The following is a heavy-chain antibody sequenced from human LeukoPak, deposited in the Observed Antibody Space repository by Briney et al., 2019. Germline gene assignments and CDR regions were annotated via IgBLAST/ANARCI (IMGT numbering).Heavy chain of an antibody. Sequence: SETLSLTCTVSGGSINFYYWNWIRQPAGKGLEWIGRIYSTGSTNYSPSLKSRVTMSVNKSKNQFSLDLSSVTAADTAVYYCARGIADPYSFDSWGQGILVTVSS. D-gene: IGHD6-13*01. V-gene: IGHV4-4*07. CDR1: GGSINFYY. CDR2: IYSTGST. J-gene: IGHJ4*02. CDR3: ARGIADPYSFDS.